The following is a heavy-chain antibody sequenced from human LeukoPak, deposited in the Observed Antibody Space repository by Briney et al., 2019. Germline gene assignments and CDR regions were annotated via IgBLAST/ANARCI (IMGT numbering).Heavy chain of an antibody. CDR2: ISSSSSYI. CDR3: ARRNWAKGNAFDI. Sequence: GGSLRLSCAASGFTFSSYSMNWVRQAPGKGLEWVSSISSSSSYIYYADSVKGRFTISRDNAKNSLYLQMNSLRAEDTAVYYCARRNWAKGNAFDIWGQGTMVTVSS. J-gene: IGHJ3*02. V-gene: IGHV3-21*01. CDR1: GFTFSSYS. D-gene: IGHD7-27*01.